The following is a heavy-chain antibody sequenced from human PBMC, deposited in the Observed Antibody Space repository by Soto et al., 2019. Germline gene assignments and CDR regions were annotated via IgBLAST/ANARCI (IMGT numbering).Heavy chain of an antibody. V-gene: IGHV3-30*18. J-gene: IGHJ6*02. Sequence: GGSLTLSCAASGLTFSSYWLNLVLQAPGKGLVWVSVISYDGSNKYYAASVKGRFTISRDNSKNTLYLQMNSLRAEDTAVYYCAKDGSRADITIFGVASYGMDVSGQGTTVTVSS. CDR1: GLTFSSYW. CDR3: AKDGSRADITIFGVASYGMDV. D-gene: IGHD3-3*01. CDR2: ISYDGSNK.